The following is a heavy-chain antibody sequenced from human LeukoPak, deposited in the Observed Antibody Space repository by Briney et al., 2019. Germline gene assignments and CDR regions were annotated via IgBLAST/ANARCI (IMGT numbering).Heavy chain of an antibody. CDR2: IYTSGST. V-gene: IGHV4-4*07. J-gene: IGHJ4*02. D-gene: IGHD2/OR15-2a*01. CDR1: GGSISSYY. CDR3: ARARPASLLFDY. Sequence: PSETLSLTCTVSGGSISSYYWSWIRQPAGKGLEWIGRIYTSGSTNYNPSLKSRVTISVDTSRNQFSLRLYSVTAADTAVYYCARARPASLLFDYWGQGILVIVSS.